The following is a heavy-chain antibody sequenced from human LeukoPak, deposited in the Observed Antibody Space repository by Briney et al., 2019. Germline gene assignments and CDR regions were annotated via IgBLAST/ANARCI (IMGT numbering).Heavy chain of an antibody. J-gene: IGHJ3*02. CDR1: GYTFTSYD. D-gene: IGHD2-8*01. CDR2: MNPNSGNT. Sequence: ASVKVSCKASGYTFTSYDINWVRQATGQGLEWMGWMNPNSGNTGYAQKFQGRVTITRNTSISTAYMELSSLRSEDTAVYYCARLGDLYDAFDIWGQGTMVTVSS. CDR3: ARLGDLYDAFDI. V-gene: IGHV1-8*03.